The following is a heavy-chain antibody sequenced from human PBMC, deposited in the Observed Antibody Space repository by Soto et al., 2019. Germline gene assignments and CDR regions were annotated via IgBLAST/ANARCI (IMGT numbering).Heavy chain of an antibody. Sequence: PSETLSLTCTVSGGSISSSSYYWGWIRQPPGKGLEWIGSIYYSGSTYYNPSLKSRVTISVDTSKNQFSLKLSSVTAADTAVYYCASPSRCPYYYGSGPFCNYYYGMDVWGQGTTVTVSS. CDR2: IYYSGST. V-gene: IGHV4-39*01. CDR3: ASPSRCPYYYGSGPFCNYYYGMDV. D-gene: IGHD3-10*01. CDR1: GGSISSSSYY. J-gene: IGHJ6*02.